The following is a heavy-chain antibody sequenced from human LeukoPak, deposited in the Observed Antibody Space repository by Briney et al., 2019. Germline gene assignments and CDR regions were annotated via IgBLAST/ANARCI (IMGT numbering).Heavy chain of an antibody. D-gene: IGHD1-20*01. CDR2: IGTAGDT. V-gene: IGHV3-13*01. CDR1: GFTFSSYV. J-gene: IGHJ5*02. Sequence: GGSLRLSCAASGFTFSSYVMHWVRQATGKGLEWVSAIGTAGDTYYPGSVKGRFTISRENAKNSLYLQMNSLRAGDTAVYYCARGSITGTTWRNWFDPWGQGTLVTVSS. CDR3: ARGSITGTTWRNWFDP.